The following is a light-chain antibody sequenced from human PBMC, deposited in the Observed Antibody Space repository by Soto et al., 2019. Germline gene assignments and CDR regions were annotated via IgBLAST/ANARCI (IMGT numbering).Light chain of an antibody. Sequence: DIQMTQSPSSLSASVGDRVTITCRASQSISNYLNWYQQKPGKAPKLLIYAASSLQSGVPSRFSGSESGTDFTLAISSLQPEDFATYYCQQSYSTPYTFGQGTKLEIK. J-gene: IGKJ2*01. V-gene: IGKV1-39*01. CDR2: AAS. CDR1: QSISNY. CDR3: QQSYSTPYT.